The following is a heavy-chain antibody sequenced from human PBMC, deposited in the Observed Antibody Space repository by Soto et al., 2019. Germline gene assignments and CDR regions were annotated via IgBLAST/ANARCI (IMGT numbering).Heavy chain of an antibody. D-gene: IGHD6-19*01. CDR2: IYYSGST. J-gene: IGHJ3*02. CDR3: ARVPWQWLGGYAFDI. CDR1: GGSFSSSSYY. Sequence: SETLSLTCTVSGGSFSSSSYYWSWIRQPPGKGLEWIGYIYYSGSTNYNPSLKSRATISVDTSKNQFTLKLSSVTAADTAVYYCARVPWQWLGGYAFDIWGQGTMVTVSS. V-gene: IGHV4-61*01.